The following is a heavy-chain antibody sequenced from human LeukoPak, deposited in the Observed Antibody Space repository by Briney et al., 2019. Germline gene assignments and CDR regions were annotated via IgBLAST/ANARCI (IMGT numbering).Heavy chain of an antibody. J-gene: IGHJ4*02. D-gene: IGHD3-3*01. CDR1: GFTFSSYG. Sequence: GRSLRLSCAASGFTFSSYGMHWVRQAPGKGLEWVAVIWYDGSNKYYADSVKGRFTISRDNAKNSLYLQMNSLRAEDTAVYYCARPTYYDFWSGSYYFDYWGQGTLVTVSS. CDR2: IWYDGSNK. V-gene: IGHV3-33*01. CDR3: ARPTYYDFWSGSYYFDY.